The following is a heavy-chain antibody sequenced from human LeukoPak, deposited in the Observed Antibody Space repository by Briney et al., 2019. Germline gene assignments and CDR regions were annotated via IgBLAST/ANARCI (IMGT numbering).Heavy chain of an antibody. V-gene: IGHV4-39*07. CDR1: GGSISSYY. J-gene: IGHJ4*02. CDR2: LYFSGSI. D-gene: IGHD6-19*01. Sequence: PSETLSLTCNVSGGSISSYYWSWIRQPPGKGLEWIGSLYFSGSIYYNPSLKSRVTISLNTSKNQFSLKLSSVTAADTAVYYCARDQSGYSSGWFDYWGQGTLVTVSS. CDR3: ARDQSGYSSGWFDY.